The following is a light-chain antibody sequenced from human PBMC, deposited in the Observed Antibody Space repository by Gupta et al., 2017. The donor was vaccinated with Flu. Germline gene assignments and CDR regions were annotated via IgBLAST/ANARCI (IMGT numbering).Light chain of an antibody. CDR2: KAS. CDR1: QNVNSW. J-gene: IGKJ1*01. V-gene: IGKV1-5*03. CDR3: QQYNMYPKT. Sequence: DIQMTQSPSTLAASVGDSVTLTCRASQNVNSWLAWYQQRPGKAPTLLIYKASTLHTGVSSRFGGSGSGTEFTLTISSLQPEDLATYYCQQYNMYPKTFGPGTKVELK.